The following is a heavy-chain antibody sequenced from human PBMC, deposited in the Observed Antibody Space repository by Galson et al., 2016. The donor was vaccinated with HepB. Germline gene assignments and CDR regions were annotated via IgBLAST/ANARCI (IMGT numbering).Heavy chain of an antibody. CDR3: ARDPPPDGYSSNRYSAFYYCNGLDA. CDR1: GFNLMNYA. CDR2: ISKDGGNK. J-gene: IGHJ6*02. Sequence: SLRLSCAASGFNLMNYAMHWVRQAPGKGLEWVAVISKDGGNKYYADSVKGRFTIARDNSRNTLYLQMNSLRVEDTAVYFCARDPPPDGYSSNRYSAFYYCNGLDAWGQGTTVTVSS. D-gene: IGHD6-13*01. V-gene: IGHV3-30-3*01.